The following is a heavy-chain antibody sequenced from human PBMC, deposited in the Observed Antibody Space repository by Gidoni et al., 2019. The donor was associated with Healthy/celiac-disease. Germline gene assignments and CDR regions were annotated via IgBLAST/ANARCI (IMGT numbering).Heavy chain of an antibody. CDR2: IIPIFGKA. V-gene: IGHV1-69*01. CDR3: ARSTLPLRENYMDV. Sequence: QVQLVHSGAEVKQPGSSVKVSCKASGCTFSRYAISWVRQAPGHGLEWMGGIIPIFGKANYAQKFQGRVTSTADESTSTAYMELSSLRSEDTAVYYCARSTLPLRENYMDVWGKGTTVTVSS. D-gene: IGHD1-26*01. J-gene: IGHJ6*03. CDR1: GCTFSRYA.